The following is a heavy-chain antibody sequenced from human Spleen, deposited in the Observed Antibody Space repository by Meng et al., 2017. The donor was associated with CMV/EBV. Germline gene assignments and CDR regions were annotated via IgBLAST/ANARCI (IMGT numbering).Heavy chain of an antibody. CDR2: IKQDGSEI. Sequence: GESLKISCVASGFTFSTYWMSWVRQAPGKGLEWVANIKQDGSEIYYVDSVRGRFTISRDNAKNSLYLQMNSLRAEDTAVYYCGLGELQLWGQGTLVTVSS. V-gene: IGHV3-7*01. CDR3: GLGELQL. J-gene: IGHJ4*02. D-gene: IGHD3-10*01. CDR1: GFTFSTYW.